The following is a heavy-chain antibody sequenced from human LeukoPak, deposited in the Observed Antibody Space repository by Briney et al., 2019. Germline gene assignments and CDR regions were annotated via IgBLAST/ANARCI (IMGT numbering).Heavy chain of an antibody. V-gene: IGHV2-70*11. CDR2: IDWDDDK. D-gene: IGHD2-15*01. Sequence: RESGPALVXPTQTLTLTCTFSGFSLSTSGMCVSWIRQPPGKALEWLARIDWDDDKYYSTSLKTRLTISKDTSKNQVVLTMTNMDPVDTATYYCARILYCSGGSCFKTFDYWGQGTLVTVSS. J-gene: IGHJ4*02. CDR1: GFSLSTSGMC. CDR3: ARILYCSGGSCFKTFDY.